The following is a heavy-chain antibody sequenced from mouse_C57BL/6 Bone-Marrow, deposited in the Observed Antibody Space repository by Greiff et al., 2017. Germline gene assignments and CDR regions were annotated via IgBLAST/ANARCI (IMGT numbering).Heavy chain of an antibody. V-gene: IGHV14-4*01. CDR2: LAPENGDT. D-gene: IGHD1-1*01. Sequence: EVQLQQSGAELVRPGASVKLSCTASGFNIKDDYMHWVKQRPEQGLEWIGWLAPENGDTEYASKFQGKATITADTSSNTAYLQLSSLPSEDTAVYYCTTPITTVVAPWYFDVWGTGTTVTVSS. CDR1: GFNIKDDY. CDR3: TTPITTVVAPWYFDV. J-gene: IGHJ1*03.